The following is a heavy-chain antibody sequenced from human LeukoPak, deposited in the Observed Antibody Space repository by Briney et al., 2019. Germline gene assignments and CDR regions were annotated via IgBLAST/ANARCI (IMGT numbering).Heavy chain of an antibody. CDR1: GFTLSDYY. J-gene: IGHJ4*02. Sequence: PGGSLRLSCAASGFTLSDYYMSWIRQAPGKGLEWVSYISSSGSTIYYADSVKGRFTISRDNSKNTVYLQMNSLRAEDTALYYCAKGIAVAGNSQYFDYWGQGTLVIVSS. CDR2: ISSSGSTI. V-gene: IGHV3-11*01. D-gene: IGHD6-19*01. CDR3: AKGIAVAGNSQYFDY.